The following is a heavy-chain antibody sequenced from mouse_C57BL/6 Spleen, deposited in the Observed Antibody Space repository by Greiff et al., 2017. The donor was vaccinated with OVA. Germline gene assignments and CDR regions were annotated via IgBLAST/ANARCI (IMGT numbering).Heavy chain of an antibody. CDR3: ARPGYYYGSSPFAY. CDR2: ISGGGGNT. CDR1: GFTFSSYT. Sequence: EVKLMESGGGLVKPGGSLKLSCAASGFTFSSYTMSWVRQTPEKRLEWVATISGGGGNTYYPDSVKGRFTISRDNAKNTLYLQMSSLRSEDTALYYCARPGYYYGSSPFAYWGQGTLVTVSA. V-gene: IGHV5-9*01. J-gene: IGHJ3*01. D-gene: IGHD1-1*01.